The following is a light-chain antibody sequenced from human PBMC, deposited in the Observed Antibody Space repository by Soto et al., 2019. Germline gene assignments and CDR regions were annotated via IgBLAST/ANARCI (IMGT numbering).Light chain of an antibody. V-gene: IGKV3-15*01. Sequence: ETVMTQSPDTLSVSPGETATLSCRASENIGVNLAWYQQKPGRAPRLLIYGASTRATGIPARFRGSGSGTEFALTISSLQSEEFAVYYCQQYHNWPPYTFGQGTKLEIK. J-gene: IGKJ2*01. CDR1: ENIGVN. CDR2: GAS. CDR3: QQYHNWPPYT.